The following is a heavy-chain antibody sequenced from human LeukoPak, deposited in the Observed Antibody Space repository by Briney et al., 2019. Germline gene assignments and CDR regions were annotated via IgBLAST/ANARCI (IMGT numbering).Heavy chain of an antibody. V-gene: IGHV3-11*05. Sequence: GGSLRLSCAASGFTFSDYYMSWIRQAPGKGLEWVSYISSSSSCTNYADSVKGRFTISRDNAKNSLYLQMNSLRAEDTAVYYCARAFLSYTFDYWGQGTLVTVSS. CDR3: ARAFLSYTFDY. J-gene: IGHJ4*02. D-gene: IGHD3-10*01. CDR1: GFTFSDYY. CDR2: ISSSSSCT.